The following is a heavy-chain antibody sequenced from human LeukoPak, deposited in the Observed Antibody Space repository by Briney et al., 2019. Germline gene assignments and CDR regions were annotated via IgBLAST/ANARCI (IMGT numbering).Heavy chain of an antibody. CDR2: ISSSSSYI. D-gene: IGHD2-2*02. CDR3: AGDYRSSTSCYIDY. V-gene: IGHV3-21*01. CDR1: GFAFSSYS. J-gene: IGHJ4*02. Sequence: PGGSLRLSCAASGFAFSSYSMNWVPQAPGKGLEWVSSISSSSSYIYYADSVKGRFTISRDNAKNSLYLQMNSLRADDTAVYDCAGDYRSSTSCYIDYWLEGTLVTDSP.